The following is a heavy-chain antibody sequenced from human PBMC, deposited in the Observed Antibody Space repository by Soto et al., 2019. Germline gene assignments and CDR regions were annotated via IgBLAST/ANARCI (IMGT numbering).Heavy chain of an antibody. V-gene: IGHV3-30-3*01. Sequence: QVQLVESGGGVVQPGRSLRLSCAASGFTFSSYAMHWVRQAPGKGLEWVAVISYDGSNKYYADSVKGRFTISRDNSKNTLYLQMNGLRAEDTAVYYCARDRGGGYEDYWGQGTLVTVSS. D-gene: IGHD5-12*01. CDR3: ARDRGGGYEDY. J-gene: IGHJ4*02. CDR2: ISYDGSNK. CDR1: GFTFSSYA.